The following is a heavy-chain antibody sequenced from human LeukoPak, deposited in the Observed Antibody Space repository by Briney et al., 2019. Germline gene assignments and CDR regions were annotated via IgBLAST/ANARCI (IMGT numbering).Heavy chain of an antibody. CDR2: ISSSSSYI. CDR3: ARDRDSLGWFDP. Sequence: GSLRLSCAASGFTFSSYSMNWVRQAPGKGLEWVSSISSSSSYIYYADSVKGRFTISRDNAKNTLYLQMNSLRAEDTAVYYCARDRDSLGWFDPWGQGTLVTVSS. D-gene: IGHD2-15*01. V-gene: IGHV3-21*01. CDR1: GFTFSSYS. J-gene: IGHJ5*02.